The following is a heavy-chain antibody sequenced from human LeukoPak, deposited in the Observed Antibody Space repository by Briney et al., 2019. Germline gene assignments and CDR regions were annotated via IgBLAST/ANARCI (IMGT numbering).Heavy chain of an antibody. Sequence: GGSLRLSCTASGFTLRTYDMHWGRPAPGKGLEWGAFIRNDGSDKYYADSVKGRFTISRDNFRNTLYLQMNNLRSEDTAVYSCAKADTGYYMYYFVHWGQGTLVTVSS. CDR3: AKADTGYYMYYFVH. CDR1: GFTLRTYD. D-gene: IGHD3-22*01. CDR2: IRNDGSDK. V-gene: IGHV3-30*02. J-gene: IGHJ4*02.